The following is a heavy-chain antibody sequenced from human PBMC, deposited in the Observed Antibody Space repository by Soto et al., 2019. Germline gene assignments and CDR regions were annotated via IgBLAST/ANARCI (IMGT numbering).Heavy chain of an antibody. CDR1: GGTFSSYT. V-gene: IGHV1-69*02. J-gene: IGHJ6*03. Sequence: SVKVSCKASGGTFSSYTISWVRQAPGQGLEWMGRIIPILGIANYAQKFQGRVTITADKSTSTAYMELSSLRSEDTAVYYCACSDYYDFCNDIYYYYYLDVWGKGTTVTVSS. CDR3: ACSDYYDFCNDIYYYYYLDV. D-gene: IGHD3-3*01. CDR2: IIPILGIA.